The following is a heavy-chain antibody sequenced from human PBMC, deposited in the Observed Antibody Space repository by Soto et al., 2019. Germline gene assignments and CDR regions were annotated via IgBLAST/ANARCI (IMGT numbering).Heavy chain of an antibody. J-gene: IGHJ4*02. Sequence: GGSLRLSCAASGFTFSSYAMSWVRQAPGKGLEWVSAISDSGGSTYYADSVKGRFTISRDNSKNTLYLQMNSLRAEDTAVYYCANETNTVVTPIIDYWGQGTLVTVSS. V-gene: IGHV3-23*01. CDR1: GFTFSSYA. D-gene: IGHD2-21*02. CDR3: ANETNTVVTPIIDY. CDR2: ISDSGGST.